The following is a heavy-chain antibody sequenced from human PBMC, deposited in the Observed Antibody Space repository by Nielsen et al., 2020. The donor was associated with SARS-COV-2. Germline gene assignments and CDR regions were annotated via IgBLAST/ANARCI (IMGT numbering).Heavy chain of an antibody. D-gene: IGHD5-18*01. V-gene: IGHV3-9*01. CDR1: GFTFDDYA. J-gene: IGHJ6*02. Sequence: SLKISCAASGFTFDDYAMHWVRQAPGKGLEWVSGISWNSGSIGYADSVKGRFTISRDNAKNSLYLQMNSLRAEDTALYYCAKLPDSYGYEFHYYYGMDVWGQGTTVTVSS. CDR3: AKLPDSYGYEFHYYYGMDV. CDR2: ISWNSGSI.